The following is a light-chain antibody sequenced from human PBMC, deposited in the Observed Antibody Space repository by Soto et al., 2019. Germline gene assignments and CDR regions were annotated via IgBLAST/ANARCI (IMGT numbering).Light chain of an antibody. Sequence: IRITESPSSFSASTGDRVTITCRASQGISSYLAWYQQKPGKAPKLLIYAASTLQSGVPSRFSGSGSGTDLTLTISCLQSEDFATYYCQQYYSSPYTFGQGTKLEIK. V-gene: IGKV1-8*01. J-gene: IGKJ2*01. CDR3: QQYYSSPYT. CDR1: QGISSY. CDR2: AAS.